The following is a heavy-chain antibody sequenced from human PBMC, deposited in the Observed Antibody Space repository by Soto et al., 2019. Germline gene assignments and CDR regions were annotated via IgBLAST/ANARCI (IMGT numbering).Heavy chain of an antibody. J-gene: IGHJ6*02. D-gene: IGHD3-3*01. CDR2: IDWDDDK. CDR1: GFSLSTSGMC. CDR3: ARIARANWGYDFWYGMDV. Sequence: SGPTLVNPTQTLTLTCTFSGFSLSTSGMCVSWIRRPPGKALEWLALIDWDDDKYYSTSLKTRLTISKDTSKNQVVLTMTNMDPVDTATYYCARIARANWGYDFWYGMDVWGQGTTVTVSS. V-gene: IGHV2-70*01.